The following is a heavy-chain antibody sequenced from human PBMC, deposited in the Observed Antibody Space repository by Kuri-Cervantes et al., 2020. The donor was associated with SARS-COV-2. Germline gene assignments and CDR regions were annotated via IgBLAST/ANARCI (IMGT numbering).Heavy chain of an antibody. CDR3: AKDVYDFWTAYPQASAAGDYHYYGLDV. CDR1: GFTFSSYS. Sequence: GGSLRLSCAASGFTFSSYSMHWVRQAPGKGLEWVAIISYDGSNKYYAEPVKGRFTISRDNSKNTLYLQMNSLRAEDTAVYYCAKDVYDFWTAYPQASAAGDYHYYGLDVWGQGTTVTVSS. V-gene: IGHV3-30*18. D-gene: IGHD3-3*01. CDR2: ISYDGSNK. J-gene: IGHJ6*02.